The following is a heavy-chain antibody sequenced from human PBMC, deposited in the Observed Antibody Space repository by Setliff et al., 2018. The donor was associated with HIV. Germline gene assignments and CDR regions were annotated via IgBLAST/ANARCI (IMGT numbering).Heavy chain of an antibody. J-gene: IGHJ6*03. Sequence: SETLSLTCTVSGGSISSYYWSWIRQPPGKGLEWMGYIYYSGSTNYNPSLKSRVTISVDTSKNQFSLKLSSVTAADTAVYYCARHKASYSSGWRVPAKNYYYYMDVWGKGTTVTVSS. D-gene: IGHD6-19*01. V-gene: IGHV4-59*08. CDR2: IYYSGST. CDR1: GGSISSYY. CDR3: ARHKASYSSGWRVPAKNYYYYMDV.